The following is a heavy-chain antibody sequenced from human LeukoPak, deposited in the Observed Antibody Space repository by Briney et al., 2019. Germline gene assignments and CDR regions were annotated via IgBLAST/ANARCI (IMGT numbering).Heavy chain of an antibody. J-gene: IGHJ4*02. Sequence: SETLSLTCTVSGCSISSSSYYWGWIRQPPGKGLEWIGSIYYSGSTYYNPSLKSRVTISVDTSKNQFSLKLSSVTAADTAVYYCARLSAYWGFDYWGQGTLVTVSS. V-gene: IGHV4-39*01. CDR1: GCSISSSSYY. CDR2: IYYSGST. D-gene: IGHD7-27*01. CDR3: ARLSAYWGFDY.